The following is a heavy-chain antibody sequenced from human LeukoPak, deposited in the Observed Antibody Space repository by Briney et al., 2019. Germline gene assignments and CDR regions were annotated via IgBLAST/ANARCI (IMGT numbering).Heavy chain of an antibody. CDR2: IYYSGST. J-gene: IGHJ4*02. Sequence: SETLSLTCTVSGGSLSSGDYYWRWLRQPPGTGLEWIGYIYYSGSTYYNPSLKSRVTISVDTSKNQFSLKLSSVTAADTAVYYCARSPGGSYFGYWGQGTLVTVCS. V-gene: IGHV4-30-4*02. D-gene: IGHD1-26*01. CDR1: GGSLSSGDYY. CDR3: ARSPGGSYFGY.